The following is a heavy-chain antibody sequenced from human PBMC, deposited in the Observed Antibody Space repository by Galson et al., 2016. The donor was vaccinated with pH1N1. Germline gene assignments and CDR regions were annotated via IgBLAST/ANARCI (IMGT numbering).Heavy chain of an antibody. V-gene: IGHV7-4-1*02. CDR2: INTKTGNP. CDR1: GFTFSNHG. J-gene: IGHJ3*02. Sequence: SVKVSCKASGFTFSNHGINWVRQAPGQGLEWMGWINTKTGNPTYAQGFTGRFVFSLYTSVNTAYLQINSLKADDTAVYYCARETPSPSPTVLRYFDWSRGLSAFDMWGRGTLVTVSS. D-gene: IGHD3-9*01. CDR3: ARETPSPSPTVLRYFDWSRGLSAFDM.